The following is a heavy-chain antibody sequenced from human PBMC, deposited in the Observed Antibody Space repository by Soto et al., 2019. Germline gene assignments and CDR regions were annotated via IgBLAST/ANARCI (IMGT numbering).Heavy chain of an antibody. D-gene: IGHD6-19*01. CDR1: GFTFSSYA. CDR3: AKDRGYSSGWYLYYFDY. V-gene: IGHV3-23*01. CDR2: ISGSGGST. J-gene: IGHJ4*02. Sequence: EVQLLESGGGLVQPGGSLRLSCAASGFTFSSYAMSWVRQAPGKGLELVSAISGSGGSTYYADSVKGRFTISRDNSKNTLYLQMNSLRAEDTAVYYCAKDRGYSSGWYLYYFDYWGQGTLVTVSS.